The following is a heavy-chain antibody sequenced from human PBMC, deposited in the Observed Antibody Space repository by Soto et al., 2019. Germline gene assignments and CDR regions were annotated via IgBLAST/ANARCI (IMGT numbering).Heavy chain of an antibody. CDR1: GGSISSSSYY. Sequence: PSETLSLTCTVSGGSISSSSYYWGWIRQPPGKGLEWIGSIYYSGSTYYNPSLKSRVTISVDTSKNQFSLKLSSVTAADTAVYHCARAPSYRNGYYYFDYWGQGTLVTVSS. D-gene: IGHD3-22*01. CDR3: ARAPSYRNGYYYFDY. V-gene: IGHV4-39*01. CDR2: IYYSGST. J-gene: IGHJ4*02.